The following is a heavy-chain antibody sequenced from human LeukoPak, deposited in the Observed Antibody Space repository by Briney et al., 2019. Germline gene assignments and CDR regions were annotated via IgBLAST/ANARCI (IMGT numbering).Heavy chain of an antibody. D-gene: IGHD3-3*01. J-gene: IGHJ4*02. V-gene: IGHV3-23*01. CDR2: ISGSGGST. CDR3: APFGVANDHFDY. Sequence: GGSLRLSCAASGFTFSSYATSWVGQAPGKGLEWVSAISGSGGSTYYADSVKGRFTISRDNSKNTLYLQMNSLRAEDTAVYYCAPFGVANDHFDYWGQGTLVTVSS. CDR1: GFTFSSYA.